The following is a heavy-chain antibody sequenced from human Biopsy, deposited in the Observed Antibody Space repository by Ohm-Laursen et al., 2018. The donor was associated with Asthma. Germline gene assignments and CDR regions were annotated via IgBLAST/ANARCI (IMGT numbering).Heavy chain of an antibody. V-gene: IGHV1-69*04. CDR2: ILTKFDIT. CDR3: ARSYDTDSYPVLVLDY. D-gene: IGHD3-22*01. Sequence: SSVKVSCKASGGSFSNFAFSWVRQAPGHGLEWMGTILTKFDITSYAEKFQGRVTITADKSASTTYMELSRLRSEDTAVYYCARSYDTDSYPVLVLDYWGQGTLVTVSS. CDR1: GGSFSNFA. J-gene: IGHJ4*02.